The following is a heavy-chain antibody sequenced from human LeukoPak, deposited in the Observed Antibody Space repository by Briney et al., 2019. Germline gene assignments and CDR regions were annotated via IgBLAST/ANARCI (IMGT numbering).Heavy chain of an antibody. CDR2: ITGSGGDT. CDR1: GFTFSNYA. CDR3: AKGRLGIMYYFDY. Sequence: PGGSLRLSCAASGFTFSNYARRWGRQAAGKGVEWVSTITGSGGDTYSAASVKGRFTISTDNSRNTVYLQANSLRAEDAAMYYCAKGRLGIMYYFDYWGQGTLVTVSS. V-gene: IGHV3-23*01. J-gene: IGHJ4*02. D-gene: IGHD7-27*01.